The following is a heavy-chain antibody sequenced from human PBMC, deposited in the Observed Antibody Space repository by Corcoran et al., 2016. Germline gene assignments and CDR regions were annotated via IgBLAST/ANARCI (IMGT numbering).Heavy chain of an antibody. J-gene: IGHJ6*02. CDR1: GFTFSSYG. Sequence: QVQLVESGGGVVQPGRSLRLSCAASGFTFSSYGMHWVRQAPGKGLEWVAVIWYDGSNKYYADSVKGRFTISRDTSKNTLYLQMNSLRAEDTAVYYCARGGYSSGWYRLHPSAYGMDVWGQGTTVTVSS. CDR2: IWYDGSNK. D-gene: IGHD6-19*01. V-gene: IGHV3-33*01. CDR3: ARGGYSSGWYRLHPSAYGMDV.